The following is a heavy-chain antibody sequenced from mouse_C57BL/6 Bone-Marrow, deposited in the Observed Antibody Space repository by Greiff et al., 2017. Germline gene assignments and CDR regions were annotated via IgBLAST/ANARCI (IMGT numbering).Heavy chain of an antibody. CDR2: ISSGSSTI. CDR1: GFTFSDYG. CDR3: ARHDYDFAAWFAY. D-gene: IGHD2-4*01. Sequence: EVQVVESGGGLVKPGGSLKLSCAASGFTFSDYGMHWVRQAPEKGLEWVAYISSGSSTIYYADTVKGRFTISRDNAKNTLFLQMTSLRSEDTAMYYCARHDYDFAAWFAYWGQGTLVTVSA. V-gene: IGHV5-17*01. J-gene: IGHJ3*01.